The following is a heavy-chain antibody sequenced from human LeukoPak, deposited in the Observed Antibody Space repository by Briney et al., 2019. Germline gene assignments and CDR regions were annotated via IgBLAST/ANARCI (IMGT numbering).Heavy chain of an antibody. CDR2: ISSSSSYI. CDR1: GFTFSSYS. J-gene: IGHJ3*02. D-gene: IGHD6-13*01. Sequence: GGSLRLSCAASGFTFSSYSINWVRQAPGKGLEWVSSISSSSSYIYYADSVKGRFTISRDNAKNSLYLQMNSLRAEDTAVYYCARGKAYSSDAFDIWGQGTMVTVSS. CDR3: ARGKAYSSDAFDI. V-gene: IGHV3-21*01.